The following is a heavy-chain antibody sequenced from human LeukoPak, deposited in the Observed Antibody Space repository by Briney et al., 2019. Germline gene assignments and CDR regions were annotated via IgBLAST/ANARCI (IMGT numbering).Heavy chain of an antibody. CDR2: IDPSNSYS. J-gene: IGHJ4*02. D-gene: IGHD3-22*01. CDR1: GYSFTSYW. Sequence: SLKLSCKGSGYSFTSYWIGWVRQMPGKGLEWMGRIDPSNSYSNYDPSVQGQVTISADRSISTAYLQWRSLKASDTAMYYCARQLDYYDKRDYWGQGTVVTVAS. CDR3: ARQLDYYDKRDY. V-gene: IGHV5-10-1*01.